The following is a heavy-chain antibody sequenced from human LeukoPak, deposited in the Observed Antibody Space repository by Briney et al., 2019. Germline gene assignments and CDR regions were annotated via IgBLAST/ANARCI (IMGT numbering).Heavy chain of an antibody. J-gene: IGHJ4*02. CDR3: ARSNSGPEI. V-gene: IGHV3-7*03. CDR2: IKADGSEK. D-gene: IGHD4-23*01. Sequence: PGGSLRLSCATSGFSFSNYWMNWVRQAPGKGLEWVAIIKADGSEKHYVDSVRGRFTVSRDNAKNSLYLQMSSLRAEDTAVCYCARSNSGPEIWGQGTLVTVSS. CDR1: GFSFSNYW.